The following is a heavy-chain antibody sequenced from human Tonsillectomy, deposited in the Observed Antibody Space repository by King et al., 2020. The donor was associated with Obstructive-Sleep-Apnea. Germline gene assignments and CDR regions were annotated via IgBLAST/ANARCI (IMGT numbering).Heavy chain of an antibody. CDR1: GFTFSSYW. J-gene: IGHJ4*02. Sequence: VQLVESGGGLVQPGGSLRLSCAASGFTFSSYWMSWVRQAPGKGLEWVANIKQDGSEKYYVDSVKGRFTISRDNAKNSLYLQMNSRRAEDTAVYYCARDYGSGSYYNGADYWGQGTLFTVSS. CDR2: IKQDGSEK. D-gene: IGHD3-10*01. V-gene: IGHV3-7*03. CDR3: ARDYGSGSYYNGADY.